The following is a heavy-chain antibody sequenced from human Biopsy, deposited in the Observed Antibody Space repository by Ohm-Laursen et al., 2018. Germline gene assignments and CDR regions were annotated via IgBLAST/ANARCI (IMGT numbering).Heavy chain of an antibody. CDR1: GGSVSSGGFY. CDR2: IYYSGTT. D-gene: IGHD4-23*01. Sequence: TLSLTCTVSGGSVSSGGFYWSWIRQHPGKGLEWIGYIYYSGTTYYNPPLKSLVTISVDTSKNQFSLKLNSVTAADTAVYYCARRPYGGTRYWYFDLWGRGTLVTVSP. J-gene: IGHJ2*01. V-gene: IGHV4-31*01. CDR3: ARRPYGGTRYWYFDL.